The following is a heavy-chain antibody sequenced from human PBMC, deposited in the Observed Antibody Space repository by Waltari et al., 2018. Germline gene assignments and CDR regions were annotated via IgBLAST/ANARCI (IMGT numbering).Heavy chain of an antibody. J-gene: IGHJ6*02. CDR2: IDSDGRST. V-gene: IGHV3-74*01. CDR3: TRAFVNIAARGMDV. CDR1: GFTFSGHW. D-gene: IGHD6-6*01. Sequence: LSCIASGFTFSGHWMYWVRQAPGKGLVWVSRIDSDGRSTSYADSVKGRFTISRDNAKNTLYLQMNTLRAEDTAVYYCTRAFVNIAARGMDVWGQGTTVTVSS.